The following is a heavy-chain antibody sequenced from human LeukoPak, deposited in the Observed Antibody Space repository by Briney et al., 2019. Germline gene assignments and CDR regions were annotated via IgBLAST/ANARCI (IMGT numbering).Heavy chain of an antibody. CDR3: ARHSRAVAGTLDY. J-gene: IGHJ4*02. D-gene: IGHD6-19*01. Sequence: PPETLSLTCTVSGGSISSYYWSWIRQPPGKGLEWIGYIYYSGSTNYNPSLKSRVTISVDTSKNQFSLKLSSVTAADTAVYYCARHSRAVAGTLDYWGQGTLVTVSS. CDR2: IYYSGST. CDR1: GGSISSYY. V-gene: IGHV4-59*08.